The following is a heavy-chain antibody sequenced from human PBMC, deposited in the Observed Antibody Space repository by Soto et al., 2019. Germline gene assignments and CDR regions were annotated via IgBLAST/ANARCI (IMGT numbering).Heavy chain of an antibody. J-gene: IGHJ4*02. D-gene: IGHD3-22*01. V-gene: IGHV3-21*01. CDR3: ASGTYYYDSSGTI. Sequence: PGGSLRLSCAASGFTFSSYSMNWVRQAPGKGLEWVSSISSSSSYIYYADSVKGRFTISRDNAKNSLYLQMNSLRAEDTAVYYCASGTYYYDSSGTIWGQGTLVTVSS. CDR2: ISSSSSYI. CDR1: GFTFSSYS.